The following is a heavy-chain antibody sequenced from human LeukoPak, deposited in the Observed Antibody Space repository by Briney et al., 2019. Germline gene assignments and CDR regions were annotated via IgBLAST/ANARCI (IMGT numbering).Heavy chain of an antibody. D-gene: IGHD3-3*01. CDR2: IIPILGIA. J-gene: IGHJ4*02. Sequence: GASVTVSCKASGGTFSSYAISWVRQAPGQGLEWMGRIIPILGIANYAQKFQGRVTITADKSTSTAYMELSSLRSEDTAVYYCARVGGYDFWSGYYGFDYWGQGTLVTVSS. V-gene: IGHV1-69*04. CDR3: ARVGGYDFWSGYYGFDY. CDR1: GGTFSSYA.